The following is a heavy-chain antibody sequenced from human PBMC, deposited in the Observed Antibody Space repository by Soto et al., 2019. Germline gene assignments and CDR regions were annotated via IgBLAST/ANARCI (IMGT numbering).Heavy chain of an antibody. J-gene: IGHJ4*02. Sequence: ASVKVSCKASGYTFTSYAMHWVRQAPGQRLEWMGWINAGNGNTKYSQKFQGRVTITRDTSASTAYMELSRLRSEETAVYYCARVVIERDGYNLCDYWGQGTLVTVSS. V-gene: IGHV1-3*01. D-gene: IGHD2-21*01. CDR1: GYTFTSYA. CDR3: ARVVIERDGYNLCDY. CDR2: INAGNGNT.